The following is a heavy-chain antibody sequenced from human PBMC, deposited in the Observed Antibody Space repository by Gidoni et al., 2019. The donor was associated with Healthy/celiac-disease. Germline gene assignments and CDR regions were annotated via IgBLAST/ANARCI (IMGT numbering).Heavy chain of an antibody. CDR2: IKSKTDGGTT. D-gene: IGHD6-19*01. V-gene: IGHV3-15*01. CDR3: LRPWLDY. CDR1: GFTFSNAW. J-gene: IGHJ4*02. Sequence: EVQLVESGGGLVKPGGSRRLSCAASGFTFSNAWMSWVRQAPGKGLGWVGRIKSKTDGGTTDYAAPVKGRFTISRDDSENTLYLQMNSLKTEDTAVYYCLRPWLDYWGQGTLVTVSS.